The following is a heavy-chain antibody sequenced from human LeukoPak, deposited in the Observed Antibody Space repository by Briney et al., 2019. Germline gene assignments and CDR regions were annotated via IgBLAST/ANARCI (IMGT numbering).Heavy chain of an antibody. V-gene: IGHV4-39*01. D-gene: IGHD4-11*01. CDR1: GGSIRSSYYY. Sequence: SETLSLTCTVSGGSIRSSYYYWGWIRLPPGKGQEWIGSIYDSGSTYYNPSLKSRVTISVDTSKNQFSLKLNSVTAADTAVYYCASDPNYRNGMGYWGQGTLVTVSS. CDR3: ASDPNYRNGMGY. CDR2: IYDSGST. J-gene: IGHJ4*02.